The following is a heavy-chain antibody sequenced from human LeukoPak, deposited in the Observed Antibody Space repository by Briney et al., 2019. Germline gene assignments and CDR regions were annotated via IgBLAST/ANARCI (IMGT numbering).Heavy chain of an antibody. CDR2: IIPIFGTA. CDR3: ARDPIAVAGPNWFDP. V-gene: IGHV1-69*05. CDR1: GGTFSSYA. D-gene: IGHD6-19*01. Sequence: SVKVSCKASGGTFSSYAISWVRQAPGQGLEWMGGIIPIFGTANYAQKFQGRVTITTDESTSTAYMELSSLRSEDTAVYYCARDPIAVAGPNWFDPWGQGTLVTVSS. J-gene: IGHJ5*02.